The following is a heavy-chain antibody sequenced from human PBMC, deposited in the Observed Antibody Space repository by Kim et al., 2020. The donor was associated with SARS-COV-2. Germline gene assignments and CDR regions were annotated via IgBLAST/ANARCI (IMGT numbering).Heavy chain of an antibody. V-gene: IGHV4-59*13. CDR3: ARGPLSHYGDSFDI. CDR1: GGSISSYY. D-gene: IGHD3-10*01. J-gene: IGHJ3*02. CDR2: IYYSGST. Sequence: SETLSLTCTVSGGSISSYYWSWIRQPPGKGLEWIGYIYYSGSTNYNPSLKSRVTISVDTSKNQFSLKLSSVTAADTAVYYCARGPLSHYGDSFDIWGQGTMVTVSS.